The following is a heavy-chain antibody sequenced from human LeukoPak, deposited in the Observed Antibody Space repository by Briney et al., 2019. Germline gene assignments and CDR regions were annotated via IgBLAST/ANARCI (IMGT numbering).Heavy chain of an antibody. CDR1: GFTFSSNW. CDR2: INEDGSTT. Sequence: GGSLRLSCAASGFTFSSNWMHWVRQAPGKGLVWVSRINEDGSTTNYADSVKGRSTIFGDNAKNTLYLQMNSLRAEDTAVYYCVRDLGGRSGHWGQGTLVTVSS. V-gene: IGHV3-74*01. J-gene: IGHJ4*02. CDR3: VRDLGGRSGH. D-gene: IGHD1-26*01.